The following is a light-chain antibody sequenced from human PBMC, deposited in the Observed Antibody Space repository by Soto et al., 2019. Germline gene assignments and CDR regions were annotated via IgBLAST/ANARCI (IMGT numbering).Light chain of an antibody. J-gene: IGLJ1*01. V-gene: IGLV2-14*01. CDR2: EVN. CDR1: SSDVGGYNL. Sequence: QSVLTQPASVSGSPGQSITISCTGTSSDVGGYNLVSWYQQHPAKAPKLMIYEVNNRPSGVSNRFSGSKSGNTASLTISGLQAEDEADYYCSSFTSSRTYVFGAGTKVTVL. CDR3: SSFTSSRTYV.